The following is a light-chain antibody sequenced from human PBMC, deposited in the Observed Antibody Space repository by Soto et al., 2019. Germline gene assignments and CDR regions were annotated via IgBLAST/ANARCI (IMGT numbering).Light chain of an antibody. CDR1: QSVSSD. J-gene: IGKJ2*01. CDR2: DAS. Sequence: EIVMTQSPVTLSVSPGERATLSCRASQSVSSDLAWYQQKPGQAPRLLIYDASTRATGIPARFSGSGSGTEFTLTISSLQSEDLAVYYCQQYNDWPPKYTFGQGTKLEIK. CDR3: QQYNDWPPKYT. V-gene: IGKV3-15*01.